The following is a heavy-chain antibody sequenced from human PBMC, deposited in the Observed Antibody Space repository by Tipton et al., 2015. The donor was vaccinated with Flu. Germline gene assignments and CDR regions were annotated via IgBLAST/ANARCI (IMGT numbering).Heavy chain of an antibody. J-gene: IGHJ4*02. D-gene: IGHD5-18*01. Sequence: SLRLSCAASGFPITNNYMSWVRQAPGKGLEWVSVIYSGGRTYYTDSVRGRFTISRDISKNTLYLQMNSLRPEDTAIYYCVRSGYSYGYVDYWGQGTLATVSS. CDR2: IYSGGRT. CDR1: GFPITNNY. CDR3: VRSGYSYGYVDY. V-gene: IGHV3-66*02.